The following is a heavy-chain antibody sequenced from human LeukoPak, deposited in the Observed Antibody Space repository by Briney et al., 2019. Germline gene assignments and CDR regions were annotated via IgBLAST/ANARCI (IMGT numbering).Heavy chain of an antibody. CDR1: GGSISSNTYY. CDR3: ARSTTGTSPEIDY. D-gene: IGHD1-1*01. J-gene: IGHJ4*02. V-gene: IGHV4-39*07. CDR2: INHSGST. Sequence: PSETLSLTCTVSGGSISSNTYYWGWTRQPPGKGLEWIGEINHSGSTNYNPSLKSRVTISVDTSKNQFSLKLSSVTAADTAVYYCARSTTGTSPEIDYWGQGTLVTVSS.